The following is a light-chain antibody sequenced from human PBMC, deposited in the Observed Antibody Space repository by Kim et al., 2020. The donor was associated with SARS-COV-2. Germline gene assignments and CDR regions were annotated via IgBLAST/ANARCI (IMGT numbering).Light chain of an antibody. CDR2: AAS. CDR1: QSITSDF. V-gene: IGKV3-20*01. Sequence: PGERATLSCRASQSITSDFLAWYQQKPGQAPRLLIYAASSRATGIPDRFTGSGSGTDFTLTISGLEPEDSAVYFCQQYGTSPLTFGGGTKVDIK. CDR3: QQYGTSPLT. J-gene: IGKJ4*01.